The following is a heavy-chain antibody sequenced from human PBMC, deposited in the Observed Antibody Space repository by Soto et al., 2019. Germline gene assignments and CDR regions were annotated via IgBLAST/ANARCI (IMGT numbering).Heavy chain of an antibody. Sequence: QVQLVQSGAEVKKPGSSVKVSCKASGGTFSSYAISWLRQAPGQGLEWMGGIIPIFGTANYAQKFQGRVTITADESTSTAYMELSSLRSEDKAVYYCARKSDGSGGSCYGGYYYGMAVWGQGRKVTVSS. J-gene: IGHJ6*02. CDR2: IIPIFGTA. D-gene: IGHD2-15*01. CDR3: ARKSDGSGGSCYGGYYYGMAV. CDR1: GGTFSSYA. V-gene: IGHV1-69*01.